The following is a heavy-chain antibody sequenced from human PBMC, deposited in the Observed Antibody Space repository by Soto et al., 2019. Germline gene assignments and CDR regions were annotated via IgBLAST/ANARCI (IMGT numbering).Heavy chain of an antibody. J-gene: IGHJ6*02. D-gene: IGHD2-21*02. CDR3: ARDRTANSYYYHGMDV. Sequence: WGSLRLSCAASGFTFVSYSISCVRHSPLTWREWVSSISITSNYIYHVESVKGRFTVSRDNAKNSLYLQMNSLRAEDTAVYYCARDRTANSYYYHGMDVWGQGTTVTVSS. CDR1: GFTFVSYS. V-gene: IGHV3-21*01. CDR2: ISITSNYI.